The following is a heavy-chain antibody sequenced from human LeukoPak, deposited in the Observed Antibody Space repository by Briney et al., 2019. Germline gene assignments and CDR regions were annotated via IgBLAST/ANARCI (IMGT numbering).Heavy chain of an antibody. Sequence: GGSLRLSCAASGFTFSSYSMNWVRQAPGKGLEWVSSISSSSYIYYADSVKGRFTISRDNAKNSLYLQMNSLRAEDTAVYYCARGYLRGGYDPYYYYMDVWGKGTTVTVSS. CDR1: GFTFSSYS. CDR3: ARGYLRGGYDPYYYYMDV. D-gene: IGHD5-12*01. J-gene: IGHJ6*03. V-gene: IGHV3-21*01. CDR2: ISSSSYI.